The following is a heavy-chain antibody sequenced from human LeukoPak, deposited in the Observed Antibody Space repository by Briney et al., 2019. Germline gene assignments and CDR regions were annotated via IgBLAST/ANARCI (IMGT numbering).Heavy chain of an antibody. Sequence: SETLSLTCTVSGGSISSGGYYWSRIRQHPGKGLEWIGYIYYSGSTYYNPSLKSRVTISVDTSKNQFSLKLSSVTAADTAVYYCYRDYYDSSGYDAFDIWGQGTMVTVSS. CDR2: IYYSGST. CDR3: YRDYYDSSGYDAFDI. D-gene: IGHD3-22*01. J-gene: IGHJ3*02. CDR1: GGSISSGGYY. V-gene: IGHV4-31*03.